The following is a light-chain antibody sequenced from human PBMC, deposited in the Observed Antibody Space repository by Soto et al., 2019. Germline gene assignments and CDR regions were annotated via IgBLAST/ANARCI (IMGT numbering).Light chain of an antibody. V-gene: IGKV3-15*01. CDR2: GAP. J-gene: IGKJ1*01. CDR3: QQYNSWPRT. CDR1: QSVSSN. Sequence: EIVVTQSPATLSVSPGERATLSCRASQSVSSNLAWYQQRPGQDPRLLIYGAPTRATGIPARFSGSVSGTEFNLTISRLQSEECAVYDCQQYNSWPRTVGQGTKGEIK.